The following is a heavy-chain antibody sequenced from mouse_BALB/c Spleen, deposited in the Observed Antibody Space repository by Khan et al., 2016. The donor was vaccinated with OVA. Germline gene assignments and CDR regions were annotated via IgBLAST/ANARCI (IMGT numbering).Heavy chain of an antibody. Sequence: VQLQESGPGLVAPSQSLSITCTVSGFSLSNYGIHWVRQPPGKGLEWLGVIWTGGITNYNSALMSRLILSKDNSKSQVFLKMNRLQTDDTAIYYCARSYDYDVGGFAYWGQGTLVTVSA. V-gene: IGHV2-9*02. J-gene: IGHJ3*01. CDR2: IWTGGIT. CDR1: GFSLSNYG. D-gene: IGHD2-4*01. CDR3: ARSYDYDVGGFAY.